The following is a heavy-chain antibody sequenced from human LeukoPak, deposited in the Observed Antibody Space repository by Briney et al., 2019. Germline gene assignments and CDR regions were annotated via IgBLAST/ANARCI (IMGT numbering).Heavy chain of an antibody. CDR2: NYWDDDK. CDR1: GFSRRTGGEG. CDR3: AHYLRFTLVRGGWFDP. Sequence: ESGPTLLKPTPTLTLTCTFSGFSRRTGGEGVGWIRQPPGKALEWLSLNYWDDDKRYSPALKSRLTITKHTSKNQVLLTMPNMDPVDTATYYCAHYLRFTLVRGGWFDPWGQGTLVTVSS. J-gene: IGHJ5*02. V-gene: IGHV2-5*02. D-gene: IGHD3-10*01.